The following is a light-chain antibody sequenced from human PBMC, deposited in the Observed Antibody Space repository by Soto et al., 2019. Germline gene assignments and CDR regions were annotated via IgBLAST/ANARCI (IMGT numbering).Light chain of an antibody. CDR2: EVS. CDR3: SSSTTSTTEV. CDR1: SSDLGGYNS. J-gene: IGLJ1*01. Sequence: ALTQPASVSGSPGQSSTISATGTSSDLGGYNSVSWYLQHPGKAPKLMIYEVSHRPSGVSNRFSGSKSANTASLTISGLQAEDEADYYCSSSTTSTTEVFGTGTKVTVL. V-gene: IGLV2-14*01.